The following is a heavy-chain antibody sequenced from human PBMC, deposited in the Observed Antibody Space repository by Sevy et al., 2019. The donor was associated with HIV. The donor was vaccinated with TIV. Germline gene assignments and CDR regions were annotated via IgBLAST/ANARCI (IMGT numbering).Heavy chain of an antibody. Sequence: ASVKVSCKASGYTFTSYAMNWVRQAPGQGLEWMGWINTNTGNPTYAQGFTGRFVFSLDTSVSTAYLQISSLKAEDTAVYYCARDYDFRSGYYTGRYYFDYWGQGTLVTVSS. CDR2: INTNTGNP. CDR1: GYTFTSYA. D-gene: IGHD3-3*01. V-gene: IGHV7-4-1*02. CDR3: ARDYDFRSGYYTGRYYFDY. J-gene: IGHJ4*02.